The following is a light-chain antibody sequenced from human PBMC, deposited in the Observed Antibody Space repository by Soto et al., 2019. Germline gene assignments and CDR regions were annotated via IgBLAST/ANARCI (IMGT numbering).Light chain of an antibody. CDR1: SSEVVGYNY. CDR3: SSYTSSSTPVYV. V-gene: IGLV2-14*01. J-gene: IGLJ1*01. Sequence: QSALTQPASVSGSPGQSITISCTGTSSEVVGYNYVSWYQQHPGKAPKLMIYDVSNRPSGVSNRFSGSKSGNTASLTISGLQAEDEADYYCSSYTSSSTPVYVFGTGTKVTVL. CDR2: DVS.